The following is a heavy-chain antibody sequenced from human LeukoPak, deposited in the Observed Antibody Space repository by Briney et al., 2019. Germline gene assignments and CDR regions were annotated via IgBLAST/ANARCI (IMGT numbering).Heavy chain of an antibody. D-gene: IGHD5-12*01. CDR2: IGISSGNT. V-gene: IGHV3-48*01. J-gene: IGHJ4*01. CDR1: GFIFIDYS. Sequence: PGGSLRLSYAASGFIFIDYSMKGVRQAPGKGLELISYIGISSGNTKYAYSVKGRFTISRDKPRNSLYLQMNSLRVEDTAMYYCARDHRYAFDNWGHGTLVTVSS. CDR3: ARDHRYAFDN.